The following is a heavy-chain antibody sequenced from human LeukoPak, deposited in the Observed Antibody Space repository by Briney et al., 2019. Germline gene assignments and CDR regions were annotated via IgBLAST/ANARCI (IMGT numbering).Heavy chain of an antibody. J-gene: IGHJ4*02. CDR3: ARGRLRYFDN. V-gene: IGHV4-38-2*02. CDR2: IYHTGST. Sequence: ASETLSLICTVSGYSINSDYYWGWIRQPPGKGLEWIGTIYHTGSTYYNPSLKGRVTISVDTSKNQFSLKLSSVTAADTAVYYCARGRLRYFDNWGQGTLVTASS. D-gene: IGHD3-9*01. CDR1: GYSINSDYY.